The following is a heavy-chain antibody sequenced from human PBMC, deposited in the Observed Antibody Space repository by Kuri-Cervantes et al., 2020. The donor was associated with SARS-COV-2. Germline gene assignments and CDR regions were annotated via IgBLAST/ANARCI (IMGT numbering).Heavy chain of an antibody. V-gene: IGHV3-30-3*01. D-gene: IGHD1-26*01. J-gene: IGHJ6*02. CDR2: ISYDGSNK. CDR3: ARPGGWEPHPYYYYYYGMDV. CDR1: GFTFSSYA. Sequence: GGSLRLSCAASGFTFSSYAMHWARQAPGKGLEWVAVISYDGSNKYYADSVKGRFTISRDNSKNTLYLQMNSLRAEDTAVYYCARPGGWEPHPYYYYYYGMDVWGQGTTVTVSS.